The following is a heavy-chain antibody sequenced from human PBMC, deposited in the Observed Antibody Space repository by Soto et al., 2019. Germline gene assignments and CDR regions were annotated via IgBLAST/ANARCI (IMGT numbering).Heavy chain of an antibody. CDR2: ISGSGGST. J-gene: IGHJ4*02. Sequence: EVQLLESGGGLVQPGGSLRLSCAASGFTFSSYAMSWVRQAPGKGLEWVSAISGSGGSTYYADSVKGRFTISRDNSKNTLNLQMNSLRAEDTAVYYCARQIVVVITDDYWGQGTLVTVSS. V-gene: IGHV3-23*01. D-gene: IGHD3-22*01. CDR1: GFTFSSYA. CDR3: ARQIVVVITDDY.